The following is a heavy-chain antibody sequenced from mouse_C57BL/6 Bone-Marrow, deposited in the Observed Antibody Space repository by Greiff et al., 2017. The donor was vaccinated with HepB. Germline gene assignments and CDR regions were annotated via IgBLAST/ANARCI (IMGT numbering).Heavy chain of an antibody. V-gene: IGHV1-76*01. CDR3: ARSGWLRTDPYYFDY. J-gene: IGHJ2*01. CDR2: IYPGSGNT. D-gene: IGHD2-2*01. Sequence: VQLQQSGAELVRPGASVKLSCKASGYTFTDYYINWVKQRPGQGLEWIARIYPGSGNTYYNEKFKGKATLTAEKSSSTAYMQLSSLTSEDSAVYFCARSGWLRTDPYYFDYWGQGTTLTVSS. CDR1: GYTFTDYY.